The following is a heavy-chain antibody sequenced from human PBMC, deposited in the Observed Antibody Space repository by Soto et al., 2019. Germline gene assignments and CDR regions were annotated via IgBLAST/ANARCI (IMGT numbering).Heavy chain of an antibody. D-gene: IGHD2-2*01. CDR2: ISAYNGNT. CDR1: GYTFTSYG. V-gene: IGHV1-18*01. Sequence: ASVKVSCKASGYTFTSYGISWVRQAPGQGLEWMGWISAYNGNTNYAQKLQGRVTMTTDTSTSTAYMELRSLRSDDTAVYYCARDRWGYCSSTSCPYYYYGMGVWGQGTTVTVSS. CDR3: ARDRWGYCSSTSCPYYYYGMGV. J-gene: IGHJ6*02.